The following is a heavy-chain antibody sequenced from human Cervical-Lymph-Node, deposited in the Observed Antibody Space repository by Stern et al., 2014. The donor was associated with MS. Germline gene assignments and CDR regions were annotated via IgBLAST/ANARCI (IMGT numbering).Heavy chain of an antibody. D-gene: IGHD6-19*01. Sequence: EVQLVESGGGLVQPGRSLRLSCAASGFTFDDYAMHWVRQAPGKGLEWVSGISWNSGSIGYADSVKGRFTISRDNAKNSLYLQMNSLRAEDTALYYCAKDIWHRSSGWFDAFDIWGQGTMVTVSS. V-gene: IGHV3-9*01. CDR2: ISWNSGSI. J-gene: IGHJ3*02. CDR3: AKDIWHRSSGWFDAFDI. CDR1: GFTFDDYA.